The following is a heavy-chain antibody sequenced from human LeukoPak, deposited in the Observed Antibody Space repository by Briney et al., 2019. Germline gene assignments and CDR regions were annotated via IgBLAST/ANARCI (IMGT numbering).Heavy chain of an antibody. D-gene: IGHD3-10*01. CDR1: GFTFSDAW. CDR3: TTGPDYYGSGSFLY. Sequence: GGSLRLSCAASGFTFSDAWLSWVRQAPGKGLEWVGLIKRENDGGTTDFAAPVKGRFTISRDDSKNTLYLQMNSLKTEDTAVYYCTTGPDYYGSGSFLYWGQGTLVTVSS. J-gene: IGHJ4*02. CDR2: IKRENDGGTT. V-gene: IGHV3-15*01.